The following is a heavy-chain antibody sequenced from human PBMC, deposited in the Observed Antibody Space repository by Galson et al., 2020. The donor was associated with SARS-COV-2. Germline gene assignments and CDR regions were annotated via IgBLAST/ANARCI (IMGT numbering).Heavy chain of an antibody. CDR1: GYTFTSYG. J-gene: IGHJ6*02. Sequence: ASVKVSCKASGYTFTSYGISWVRQPPGQGLEWMGWISAYNGNTNYAQKLQGRVTMTTDTSTSTAYMELRSLRSDDTAVYYCARDDWDYNYYYGMDVWGQGTTVTVSS. CDR3: ARDDWDYNYYYGMDV. CDR2: ISAYNGNT. D-gene: IGHD3-9*01. V-gene: IGHV1-18*01.